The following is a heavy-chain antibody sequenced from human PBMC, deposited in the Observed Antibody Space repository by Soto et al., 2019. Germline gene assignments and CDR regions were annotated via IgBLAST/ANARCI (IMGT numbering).Heavy chain of an antibody. Sequence: SVKVSCKASGGTFSSYAISWVRQAPGQGLEWMGGIIPIFGTANYAQKFQGRVTITADKSTSTAYMELSSLRSEDTAVYYCARQPAASSYYYYYGMDVWSQGATVTVSS. J-gene: IGHJ6*02. CDR2: IIPIFGTA. CDR1: GGTFSSYA. D-gene: IGHD2-2*01. CDR3: ARQPAASSYYYYYGMDV. V-gene: IGHV1-69*06.